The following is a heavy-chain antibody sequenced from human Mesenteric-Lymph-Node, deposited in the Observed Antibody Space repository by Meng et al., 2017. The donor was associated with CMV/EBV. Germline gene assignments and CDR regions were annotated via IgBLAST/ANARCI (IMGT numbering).Heavy chain of an antibody. J-gene: IGHJ4*02. D-gene: IGHD1-14*01. Sequence: ASSGASVSNHDVAWNWIRQSPLRGLEWLGRTYYNSKWYKEYAVSVKSRITFNADTSQNQFSLQLNSVSPEDTAVYYCARGAYRSLDYWGQGTLVTVSS. V-gene: IGHV6-1*01. CDR1: GASVSNHDVA. CDR3: ARGAYRSLDY. CDR2: TYYNSKWYK.